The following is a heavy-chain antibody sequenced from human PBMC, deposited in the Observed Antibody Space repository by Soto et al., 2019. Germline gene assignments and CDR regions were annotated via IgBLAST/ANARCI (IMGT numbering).Heavy chain of an antibody. CDR2: IYYSETT. V-gene: IGHV4-31*03. CDR1: GGSISTDGNY. CDR3: AGDTGGNSGSFDI. D-gene: IGHD2-21*02. Sequence: QVQLQESGPGLVKPSQTLSLTCTVSGGSISTDGNYWSWLRQHPGKGLEWIGYIYYSETTDYNPSFKSRVTLSVDTTKNQFSLKLTSVTAADTAVYYCAGDTGGNSGSFDIWGQGTMVTVSS. J-gene: IGHJ3*02.